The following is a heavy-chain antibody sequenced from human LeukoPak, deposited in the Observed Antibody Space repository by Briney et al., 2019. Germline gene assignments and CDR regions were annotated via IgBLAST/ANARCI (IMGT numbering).Heavy chain of an antibody. Sequence: GGSLRLSCAASGFTVSSNYMSWVRQAPGKGLECVPVIYSGGNTYYADSVKGRFTISRDNSKNTLYLQMNSLRAEDTAVYYCARKTDSGGQGDYWGPGTLVTVSS. V-gene: IGHV3-66*01. CDR3: ARKTDSGGQGDY. J-gene: IGHJ4*02. CDR1: GFTVSSNY. CDR2: IYSGGNT. D-gene: IGHD3-22*01.